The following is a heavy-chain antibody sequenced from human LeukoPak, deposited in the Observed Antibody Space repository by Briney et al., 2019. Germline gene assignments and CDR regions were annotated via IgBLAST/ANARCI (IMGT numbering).Heavy chain of an antibody. Sequence: ASVKVSCKASGYTFTSYYMHWVRQAPGQGLEWMGIINPSGGSTSYAQKFQGRVTMTRDMSTSTVYMELSSLRSKDTAVYYCARDSSLIAARPDPYFDYWGQGTLVTVSS. CDR3: ARDSSLIAARPDPYFDY. J-gene: IGHJ4*02. CDR1: GYTFTSYY. V-gene: IGHV1-46*01. CDR2: INPSGGST. D-gene: IGHD6-6*01.